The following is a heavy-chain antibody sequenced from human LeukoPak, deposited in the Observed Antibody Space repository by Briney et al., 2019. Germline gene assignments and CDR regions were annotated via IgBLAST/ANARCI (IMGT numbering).Heavy chain of an antibody. Sequence: PGGSLRLSCAASGFTFSSYGMSWVRQAPGKGLEWVSAITATSSSTHDADSVQGRFTISRDNSKNTLYLQMNSLRPEDTAVYYCAVPFNEGPYSGSYQGRAFDIWGQGTMVTVSS. CDR1: GFTFSSYG. V-gene: IGHV3-23*01. J-gene: IGHJ3*02. CDR2: ITATSSST. D-gene: IGHD1-26*01. CDR3: AVPFNEGPYSGSYQGRAFDI.